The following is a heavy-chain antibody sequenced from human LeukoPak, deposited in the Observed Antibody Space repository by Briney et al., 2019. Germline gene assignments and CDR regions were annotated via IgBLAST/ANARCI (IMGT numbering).Heavy chain of an antibody. Sequence: GGSLRLSCAASGFTFSSYGMHWVRQAPGKGLEWVAVIWYDGSNKYYADSVKGRFTISRDNSKNTLYLQMNSLRAEDTAVYYCAKAIPYSGSSGNFDYWGQGTLVTVSS. CDR1: GFTFSSYG. J-gene: IGHJ4*02. D-gene: IGHD1-26*01. V-gene: IGHV3-33*06. CDR2: IWYDGSNK. CDR3: AKAIPYSGSSGNFDY.